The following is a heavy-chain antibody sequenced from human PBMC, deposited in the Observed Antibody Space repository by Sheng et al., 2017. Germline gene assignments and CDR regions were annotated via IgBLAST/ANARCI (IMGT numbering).Heavy chain of an antibody. CDR1: GFTFSSYA. J-gene: IGHJ3*02. CDR2: ISGSGGST. D-gene: IGHD3-22*01. V-gene: IGHV3-23*01. Sequence: EVQLLESGGGLVQPGGSLRLSCAASGFTFSSYAMSWVRQAPGKGLEWVSAISGSGGSTYYADSVKGRFTISRDNSKNTLYLQMNSLRAEDTAVYYCAKVSIYDSSGYSRNDAFDIWGQGTMVTVSS. CDR3: AKVSIYDSSGYSRNDAFDI.